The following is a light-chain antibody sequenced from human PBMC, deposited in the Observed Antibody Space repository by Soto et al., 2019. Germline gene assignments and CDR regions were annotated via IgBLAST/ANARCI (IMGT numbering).Light chain of an antibody. Sequence: EIVLTQSPATLSLSPGERATLSCRASQSVSSYLAWYQQKPGQAPRLLIYDASNRATGITARFSGSGSGTEFTLTISSLEPEDFAVYYCQQRSLVQWTFGQGTKVEIK. CDR3: QQRSLVQWT. CDR2: DAS. CDR1: QSVSSY. J-gene: IGKJ1*01. V-gene: IGKV3-11*01.